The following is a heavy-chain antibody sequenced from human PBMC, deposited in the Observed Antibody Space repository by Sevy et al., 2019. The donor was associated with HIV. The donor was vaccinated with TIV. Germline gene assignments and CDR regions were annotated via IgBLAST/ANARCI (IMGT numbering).Heavy chain of an antibody. V-gene: IGHV3-30*14. Sequence: GGCLRLSCAASGFTFSSYTMHWVRQAPGKGLEWLAFISYDGSRKYYADSVKGRFTISSDNSKNTLYLQMNNLRAEDTAVHCCARDLALSGSYSWLAYWGQGTLVTVSS. J-gene: IGHJ4*02. CDR2: ISYDGSRK. D-gene: IGHD1-26*01. CDR1: GFTFSSYT. CDR3: ARDLALSGSYSWLAY.